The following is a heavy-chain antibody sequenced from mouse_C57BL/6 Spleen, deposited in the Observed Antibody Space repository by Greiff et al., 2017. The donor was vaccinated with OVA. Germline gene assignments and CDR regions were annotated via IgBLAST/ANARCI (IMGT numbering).Heavy chain of an antibody. Sequence: EVKLQESGPELVKPGASVKIPCKASGYTFTDYNMDWVKQSHGKSLEWIGDINPNNGGTIYNQKFKGKATLTVDKSSSTAYMELRSLTSEDTAVYYCARRYPNGSFAYWGQGTLVTVSA. CDR2: INPNNGGT. CDR3: ARRYPNGSFAY. J-gene: IGHJ3*01. CDR1: GYTFTDYN. V-gene: IGHV1-18*01.